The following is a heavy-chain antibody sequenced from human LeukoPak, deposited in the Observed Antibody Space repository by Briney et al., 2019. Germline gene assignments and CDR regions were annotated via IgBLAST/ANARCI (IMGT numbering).Heavy chain of an antibody. V-gene: IGHV3-9*03. CDR3: AKGLSSGWLDWFDP. CDR1: GFTFDDYA. Sequence: GRSLRLSCAASGFTFDDYAMHWVRQAPGKGLEWVSGISWNSGSIGYADSVKGRFTISRDNAKNSLYLQMNSLRVEDMALYYCAKGLSSGWLDWFDPWGQGTLVTVSS. J-gene: IGHJ5*02. CDR2: ISWNSGSI. D-gene: IGHD6-19*01.